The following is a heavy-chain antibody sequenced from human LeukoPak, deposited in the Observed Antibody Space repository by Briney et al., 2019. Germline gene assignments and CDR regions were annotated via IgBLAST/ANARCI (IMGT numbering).Heavy chain of an antibody. V-gene: IGHV6-1*01. CDR2: TYYRSKWYN. Sequence: SQTLSLTCAIPGDSVSSNIAAWNWIRQSPSRGLEWLGRTYYRSKWYNDYAVSVRSRITIDPDTSKNQFSLQLNSVTPEDTAVYYCAKDCGTGPFACSHWGQGTLVTVSS. CDR3: AKDCGTGPFACSH. CDR1: GDSVSSNIAA. D-gene: IGHD2-15*01. J-gene: IGHJ4*02.